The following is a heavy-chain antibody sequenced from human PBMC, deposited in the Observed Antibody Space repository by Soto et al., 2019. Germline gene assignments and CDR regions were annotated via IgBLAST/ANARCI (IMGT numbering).Heavy chain of an antibody. J-gene: IGHJ1*01. CDR3: ARSDADYWVGFDEYFQH. Sequence: QVQLVQSGAEVKKPGASVKVSCKASGYTFTSYGISWVRQAPGQGLEWMGWISAYNGNTNYAQKLQGRVTMTTDTSTSTAYMELRSLRSDDTAVYYCARSDADYWVGFDEYFQHWGQGTLVTVSS. V-gene: IGHV1-18*04. CDR2: ISAYNGNT. CDR1: GYTFTSYG. D-gene: IGHD4-17*01.